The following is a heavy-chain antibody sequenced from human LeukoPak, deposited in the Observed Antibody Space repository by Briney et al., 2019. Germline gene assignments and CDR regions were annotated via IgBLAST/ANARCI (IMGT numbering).Heavy chain of an antibody. CDR3: ARHLLPEYGDYVWFVYYYYGMAV. CDR2: IYYSGST. D-gene: IGHD4-17*01. CDR1: GFSLSTSGMC. Sequence: ESGPALVKPTQTLTLTCTFSGFSLSTSGMCVSWIRQPPGKGLEWIGYIYYSGSTNYNPSLKSRVTISVDTSKNQFSLKLSSVTAADTAVYYCARHLLPEYGDYVWFVYYYYGMAVWGQGTTVTVSS. J-gene: IGHJ6*02. V-gene: IGHV4-61*08.